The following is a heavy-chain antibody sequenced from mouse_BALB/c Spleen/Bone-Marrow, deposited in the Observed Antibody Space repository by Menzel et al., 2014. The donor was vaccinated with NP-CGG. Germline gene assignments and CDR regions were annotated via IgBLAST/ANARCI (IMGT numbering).Heavy chain of an antibody. Sequence: EVNVVESGGGLVQPGGSLKLSCAASGFTFSSYGMSWVRQTPDKRLELVATINSNGGSTYYPDSVKGRFTISRDNARNTLYLQMRSLKTEDTAMYYCARDYYGSSDYWGQGTTLTVSS. V-gene: IGHV5-6-3*01. J-gene: IGHJ2*01. CDR3: ARDYYGSSDY. CDR2: INSNGGST. CDR1: GFTFSSYG. D-gene: IGHD1-1*01.